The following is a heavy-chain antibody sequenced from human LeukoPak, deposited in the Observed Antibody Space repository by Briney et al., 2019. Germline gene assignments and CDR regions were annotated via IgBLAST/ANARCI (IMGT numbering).Heavy chain of an antibody. V-gene: IGHV3-74*01. Sequence: PGGSLRLSCAASGFTFSTYWMHWVRQAPGKGLVCVSRINGDGGSRNYADSVKGRFTISRDNAKNTLYLQMSSLRVEDTAVYYCASASSHRTAAGGDYWGQGTLVTVST. CDR1: GFTFSTYW. J-gene: IGHJ4*02. CDR3: ASASSHRTAAGGDY. CDR2: INGDGGSR. D-gene: IGHD6-13*01.